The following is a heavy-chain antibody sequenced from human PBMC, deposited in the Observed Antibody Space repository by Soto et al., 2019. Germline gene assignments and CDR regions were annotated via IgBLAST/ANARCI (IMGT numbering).Heavy chain of an antibody. V-gene: IGHV1-69*08. J-gene: IGHJ5*02. D-gene: IGHD2-15*01. CDR1: GGTFSSYT. CDR2: IIPILGIA. CDR3: ARDGGCSGGSCYLGWFDP. Sequence: QVQLVQSGAEVKKPGSSVKVSCKASGGTFSSYTISWVRQAPGQGLEWMGRIIPILGIANYAQKFQGRVTITADNSTSTAYMELSSLRSEDTAVYYCARDGGCSGGSCYLGWFDPWGQGTLVTVSS.